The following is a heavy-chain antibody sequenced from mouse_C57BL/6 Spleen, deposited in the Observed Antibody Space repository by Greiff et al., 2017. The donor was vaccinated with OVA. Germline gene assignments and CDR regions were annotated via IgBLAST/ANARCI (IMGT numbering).Heavy chain of an antibody. V-gene: IGHV1-4*01. J-gene: IGHJ3*01. D-gene: IGHD2-5*01. CDR2: INPSSGYT. Sequence: VKLQESGAELARPGASVKMSCKASGYTFTSYTMHWVKQRPGQGLEWIGYINPSSGYTKYNQKFKDKATLTADKSSSTAYMQLSSLTSEDSAVYYCAYSNYEAYWGQGTLVTVSA. CDR1: GYTFTSYT. CDR3: AYSNYEAY.